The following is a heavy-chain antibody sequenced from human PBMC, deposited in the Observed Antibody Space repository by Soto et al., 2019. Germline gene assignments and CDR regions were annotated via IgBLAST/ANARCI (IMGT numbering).Heavy chain of an antibody. CDR2: INHSGST. Sequence: PSETLSLTCAVYGGSFSGYYWSWIRQPPGKGLEWIGEINHSGSTNYNPSLKSRVTISVDTSKNQFSLKLSSVTAADTAVYYCARGQTTVVTPGSNAFDIWGQGTMVTVSS. J-gene: IGHJ3*02. V-gene: IGHV4-34*01. D-gene: IGHD4-17*01. CDR1: GGSFSGYY. CDR3: ARGQTTVVTPGSNAFDI.